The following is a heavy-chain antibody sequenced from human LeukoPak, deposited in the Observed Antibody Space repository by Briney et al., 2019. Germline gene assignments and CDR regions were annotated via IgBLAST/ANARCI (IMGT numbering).Heavy chain of an antibody. CDR2: FDPEDGET. CDR1: GYTLTELS. D-gene: IGHD4-23*01. J-gene: IGHJ4*02. Sequence: ASVKVSCKVSGYTLTELSMHWVRQAPGKGLEWMGGFDPEDGETIYAQKFQGRVTMTEDTSTDTAYMELSSLRSEDTAVYHCATINPYAVGFDYWGQGTLVTVSS. CDR3: ATINPYAVGFDY. V-gene: IGHV1-24*01.